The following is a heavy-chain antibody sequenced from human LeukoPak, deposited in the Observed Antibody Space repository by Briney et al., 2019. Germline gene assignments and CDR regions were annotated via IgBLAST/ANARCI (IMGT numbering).Heavy chain of an antibody. D-gene: IGHD3-16*01. CDR1: GFTFSSYW. J-gene: IGHJ6*02. CDR3: ATSWGPDTSAFRWGRDGMDV. Sequence: GGSLRLSCAASGFTFSSYWMHWVRQGPGKGLEWVSAISKSGDHTYYAASAKGRFTIYRDNSKNTQYLQMNSLRAEDTAVYYCATSWGPDTSAFRWGRDGMDVWGQGTTVIVS. V-gene: IGHV3-23*01. CDR2: ISKSGDHT.